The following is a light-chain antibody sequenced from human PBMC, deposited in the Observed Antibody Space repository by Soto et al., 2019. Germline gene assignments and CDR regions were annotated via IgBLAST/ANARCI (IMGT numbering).Light chain of an antibody. V-gene: IGKV1-16*02. CDR2: DAS. CDR3: LQYKSYPRT. CDR1: QGISNL. J-gene: IGKJ1*01. Sequence: DIQMTQSPSSLSASVGDTVTITCRASQGISNLLDWFQQRPGKAPKTLIYDASSLHSGVPSKFSGSGFGTDFTLTISNLQPEDFATYYCLQYKSYPRTFGQGTKVDI.